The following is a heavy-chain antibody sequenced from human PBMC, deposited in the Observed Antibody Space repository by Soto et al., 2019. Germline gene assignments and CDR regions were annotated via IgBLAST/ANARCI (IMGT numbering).Heavy chain of an antibody. Sequence: SETLSLTCTVSGGSISSGGYYWSWIRQHPGKGLEWIGYIYYSGSTYYNPSLKGRVTISVDTSKNQFSLKLSSVTAADTAVYYCARASRASGYEMYYYYYGMDVWGQGTTVTVSS. CDR2: IYYSGST. D-gene: IGHD5-12*01. V-gene: IGHV4-31*03. CDR3: ARASRASGYEMYYYYYGMDV. CDR1: GGSISSGGYY. J-gene: IGHJ6*02.